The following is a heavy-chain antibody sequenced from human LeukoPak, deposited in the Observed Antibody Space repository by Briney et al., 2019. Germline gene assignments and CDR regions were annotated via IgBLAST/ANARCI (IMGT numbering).Heavy chain of an antibody. CDR1: GGSISSYY. D-gene: IGHD3-10*01. Sequence: SETLSLTCTVSGGSISSYYWSWIRQPPGKGLEWIGYIYYSGSTDYNPSLKSRVTISVDTSKNQFSLKLSSVTAADTAVYYCARHHNYASGAIDYWGQGTLVTVSS. V-gene: IGHV4-59*01. CDR3: ARHHNYASGAIDY. CDR2: IYYSGST. J-gene: IGHJ4*02.